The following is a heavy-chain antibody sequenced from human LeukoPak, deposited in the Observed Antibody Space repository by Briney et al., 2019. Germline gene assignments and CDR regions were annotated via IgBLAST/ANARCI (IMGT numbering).Heavy chain of an antibody. J-gene: IGHJ6*03. CDR2: ISGSGGSM. Sequence: PGGSLRLSCAASGFTFRSYVMNWVRQAPGKGLEWVSGISGSGGSMYYADSVKGRFTISRDNSKNTLYMEMNSLRVEDTAVYYCAKDDSRTTIVVVTYMDVWGKGTTVTVSS. D-gene: IGHD3-22*01. V-gene: IGHV3-23*01. CDR3: AKDDSRTTIVVVTYMDV. CDR1: GFTFRSYV.